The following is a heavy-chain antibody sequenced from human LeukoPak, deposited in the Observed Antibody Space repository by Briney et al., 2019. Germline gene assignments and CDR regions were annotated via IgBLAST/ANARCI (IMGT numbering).Heavy chain of an antibody. Sequence: GGSLRLSCVASGFTYSSYSMNWVRQAPGKGLEWVSYISSSSYTIYYADSVKGRFTISRDNAQNSLYPQMNSLRAEDTAVYYCARDPEDYFDYWGQGTLVTVSS. V-gene: IGHV3-48*01. J-gene: IGHJ4*02. CDR1: GFTYSSYS. CDR2: ISSSSYTI. CDR3: ARDPEDYFDY.